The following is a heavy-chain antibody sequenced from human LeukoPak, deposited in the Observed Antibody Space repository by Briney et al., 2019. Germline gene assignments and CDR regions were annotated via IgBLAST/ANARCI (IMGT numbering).Heavy chain of an antibody. J-gene: IGHJ6*02. Sequence: ASVKVSCKASGYTFTSYDINWVRQATGQGLEWMGWMNPNSGNTGYAQKFQGRVTMTRNTSISTACMELSSLRSEDTAVYYCATPRGVVLGMDVWGQGTTVTVSS. D-gene: IGHD2-2*01. CDR2: MNPNSGNT. CDR1: GYTFTSYD. V-gene: IGHV1-8*01. CDR3: ATPRGVVLGMDV.